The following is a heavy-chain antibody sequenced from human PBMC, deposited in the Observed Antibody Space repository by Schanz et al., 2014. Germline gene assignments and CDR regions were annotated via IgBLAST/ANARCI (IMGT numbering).Heavy chain of an antibody. D-gene: IGHD5-18*01. Sequence: QVQLVQSGAEVKKPGASVKVSCKSSGYTFTDYHIHWVRQAPGQGLEYMGRINPSTGGINYAQKFLGRVTMTRDTSISTAYMELSRLRSDDTAVYYCARDPYPIGAMVSRFLAYWGQGTLVTVSS. CDR2: INPSTGGI. CDR1: GYTFTDYH. J-gene: IGHJ4*02. V-gene: IGHV1-2*06. CDR3: ARDPYPIGAMVSRFLAY.